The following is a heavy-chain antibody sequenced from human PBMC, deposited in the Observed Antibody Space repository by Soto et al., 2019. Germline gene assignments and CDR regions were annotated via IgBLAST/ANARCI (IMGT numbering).Heavy chain of an antibody. CDR2: ISAYNGNT. D-gene: IGHD1-26*01. CDR1: GYTFTSYG. V-gene: IGHV1-18*01. Sequence: GASVKVSCKASGYTFTSYGISWVRQAPGQGLEWMGWISAYNGNTNYAQKLQGRVTMTTDTSTSTAYMELRSLRSDDTAVYYCARDSGRGSYYYYGMDVWGQGTTVTVSS. J-gene: IGHJ6*02. CDR3: ARDSGRGSYYYYGMDV.